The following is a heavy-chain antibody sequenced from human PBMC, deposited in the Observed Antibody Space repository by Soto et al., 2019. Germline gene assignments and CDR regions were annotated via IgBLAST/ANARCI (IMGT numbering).Heavy chain of an antibody. Sequence: GGSLRLSCAASGFSSSSHWMSWVRQAPGKGLEWVANIKQDGSEKYYVDSVKGRFTISRDNAKNSLYLQMNSLRAEDTAVYYCARCQQLELDYYYGIDVWGQGTTVTVSS. V-gene: IGHV3-7*01. CDR3: ARCQQLELDYYYGIDV. J-gene: IGHJ6*02. CDR2: IKQDGSEK. D-gene: IGHD6-13*01. CDR1: GFSSSSHW.